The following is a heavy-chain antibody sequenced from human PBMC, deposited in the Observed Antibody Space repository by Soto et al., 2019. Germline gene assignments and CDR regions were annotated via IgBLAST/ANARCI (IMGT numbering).Heavy chain of an antibody. CDR2: IKSKTDGGTT. D-gene: IGHD3-3*01. J-gene: IGHJ4*02. Sequence: EVQLVESGGGLVKPGGSLRLSCAASGFTFSNAWMNWVRQAPGKGLEWVGRIKSKTDGGTTDYAAPVKGGFTISRDDSKNTLYLQMNSLKTEDTAVYYCTTVDTDYDFWGDFDYWGQGTLVTVSS. CDR1: GFTFSNAW. CDR3: TTVDTDYDFWGDFDY. V-gene: IGHV3-15*07.